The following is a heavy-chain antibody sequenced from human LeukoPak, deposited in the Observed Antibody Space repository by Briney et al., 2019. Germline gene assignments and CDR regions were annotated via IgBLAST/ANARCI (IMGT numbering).Heavy chain of an antibody. CDR2: IYTSGST. J-gene: IGHJ4*02. Sequence: SETLSLTCTVSGGSISSGSYYWSWIRQPAGKGLEWIGRIYTSGSTNYNPSLKSRVTISVDTSKNQFSLKLSSVTAADTAVYYCARTSNYWSPYFDYWGQGALVTVSS. D-gene: IGHD1-1*01. CDR1: GGSISSGSYY. CDR3: ARTSNYWSPYFDY. V-gene: IGHV4-61*02.